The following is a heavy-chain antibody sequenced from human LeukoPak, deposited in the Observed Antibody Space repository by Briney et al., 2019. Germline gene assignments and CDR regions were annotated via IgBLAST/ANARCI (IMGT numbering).Heavy chain of an antibody. Sequence: ASVKVSCKASGYTFTGYYMHWVRQAPGQGLEWMGRINPNSGGTNYAQRFQGRVTMTRDTSISTAYMELSRLRSDDTAVYYCARMIVVDTDAFDIWGQGTMVTVSS. J-gene: IGHJ3*02. CDR2: INPNSGGT. D-gene: IGHD3-22*01. CDR3: ARMIVVDTDAFDI. V-gene: IGHV1-2*06. CDR1: GYTFTGYY.